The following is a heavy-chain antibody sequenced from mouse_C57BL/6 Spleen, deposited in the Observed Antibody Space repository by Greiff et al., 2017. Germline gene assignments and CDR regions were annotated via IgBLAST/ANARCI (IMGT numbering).Heavy chain of an antibody. V-gene: IGHV1-15*01. J-gene: IGHJ2*01. CDR3: TGAYLLGDY. Sequence: VQLQQSGAELVRPGASVTLSCKASGYTFTDYEMHWVKQTPVHGLEWIGAIDPETGGTAYNQKFKGKAILTADKSSSTAYMVLRSLTSEDSAVYYCTGAYLLGDYWGQGTTLTVSS. CDR1: GYTFTDYE. CDR2: IDPETGGT. D-gene: IGHD1-1*01.